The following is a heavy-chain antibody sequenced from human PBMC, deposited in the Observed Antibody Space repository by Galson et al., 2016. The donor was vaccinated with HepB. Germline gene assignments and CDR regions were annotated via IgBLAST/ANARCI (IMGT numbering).Heavy chain of an antibody. V-gene: IGHV3-21*01. CDR1: GFSFDYHT. Sequence: SLRLSCAASGFSFDYHTMHWVRQSPGKAPEWVSAITSVSTHTYYAESVRGRFTISRDNAKNSLYLQMTSLKVEDTAIYYCARLVSVAFGLDYWGPGTLVTVSS. CDR3: ARLVSVAFGLDY. J-gene: IGHJ4*02. D-gene: IGHD3-3*02. CDR2: ITSVSTHT.